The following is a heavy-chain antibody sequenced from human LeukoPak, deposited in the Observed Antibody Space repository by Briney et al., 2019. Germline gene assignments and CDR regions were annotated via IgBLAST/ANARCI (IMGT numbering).Heavy chain of an antibody. CDR2: IYYSGST. V-gene: IGHV4-59*01. D-gene: IGHD6-6*01. Sequence: SETPSLTCTVSGGSISSYYWSWIRQPPGKGLEWIGYIYYSGSTNYNPSLKSRVTISVDTSKNQFSLKLSSVTAADTAVYYCARLSIAARRFDYWGQGTLVTVSS. CDR3: ARLSIAARRFDY. J-gene: IGHJ4*02. CDR1: GGSISSYY.